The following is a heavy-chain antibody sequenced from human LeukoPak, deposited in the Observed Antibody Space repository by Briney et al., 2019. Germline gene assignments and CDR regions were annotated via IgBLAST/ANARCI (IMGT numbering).Heavy chain of an antibody. CDR3: ARPVAGNAWVFDY. Sequence: PGGSLRLSCAASGFTFSSYSMNWVRQAPGKGLEWVSSISSSSSYIYYADSVKGRFTISRDNAKNSLYLQMDSLRAEDTAVYYCARPVAGNAWVFDYWGQGSLVTVSS. J-gene: IGHJ4*02. CDR1: GFTFSSYS. V-gene: IGHV3-21*01. D-gene: IGHD6-19*01. CDR2: ISSSSSYI.